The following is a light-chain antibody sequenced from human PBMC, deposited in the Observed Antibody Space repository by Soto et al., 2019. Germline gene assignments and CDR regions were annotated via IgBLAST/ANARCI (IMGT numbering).Light chain of an antibody. Sequence: EIVMTQSPATLSVSPGERVTLSCRASQSIGSNVAWYQQRPGQAPRLLLYEASSRATGVPARFSGSGSGTDFTLTISRLQSEDFAVYYCQQYADWPPITFGGGTKFEI. V-gene: IGKV3-15*01. CDR3: QQYADWPPIT. CDR2: EAS. J-gene: IGKJ4*01. CDR1: QSIGSN.